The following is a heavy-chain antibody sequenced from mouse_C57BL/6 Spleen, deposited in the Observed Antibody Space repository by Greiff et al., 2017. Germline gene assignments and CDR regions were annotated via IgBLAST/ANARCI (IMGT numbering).Heavy chain of an antibody. CDR3: SLTTVEAWFAY. V-gene: IGHV6-3*01. J-gene: IGHJ3*01. CDR2: IRLKSDNYAT. CDR1: GFTFSNYW. D-gene: IGHD1-1*01. Sequence: EVKVEESGGGLVQPGGSMKLSCVASGFTFSNYWMNWVRQSPEKGLEWVAQIRLKSDNYATHYAESVKGRFTISRDDSKSSVYLQMNNLRAEDTGIYYCSLTTVEAWFAYWGQGTLVTVSA.